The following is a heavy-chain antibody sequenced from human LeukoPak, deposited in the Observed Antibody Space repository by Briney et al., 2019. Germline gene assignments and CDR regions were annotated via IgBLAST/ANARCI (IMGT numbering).Heavy chain of an antibody. D-gene: IGHD2-2*02. CDR3: ARDRPYCSSTSCYTFDAFDI. CDR2: INTDGSST. CDR1: GFTFSSYW. V-gene: IGHV3-74*01. J-gene: IGHJ3*02. Sequence: GGSLRLSCAASGFTFSSYWMHWVRQAPGKGLVRVSRINTDGSSTSYADSVKGRFTISRDNAKNTLYLQMNSLRAEDTAVYYCARDRPYCSSTSCYTFDAFDIWGQGTMVTVSS.